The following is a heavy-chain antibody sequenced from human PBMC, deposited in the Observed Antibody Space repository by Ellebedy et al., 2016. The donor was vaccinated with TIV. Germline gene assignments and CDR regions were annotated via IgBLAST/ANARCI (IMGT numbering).Heavy chain of an antibody. V-gene: IGHV3-48*02. D-gene: IGHD2-15*01. CDR1: GFSFNNYG. J-gene: IGHJ6*02. Sequence: GESLKISCTASGFSFNNYGVNWVRPAPGKGLEWLAYISSSSSLILYADSVKGRFTISRDNAKNSMYLHMISLRDEDTAMYYCVRNLGYCSGGTCYSAWPYYYYAMDVWGQGATVTVSS. CDR2: ISSSSSLI. CDR3: VRNLGYCSGGTCYSAWPYYYYAMDV.